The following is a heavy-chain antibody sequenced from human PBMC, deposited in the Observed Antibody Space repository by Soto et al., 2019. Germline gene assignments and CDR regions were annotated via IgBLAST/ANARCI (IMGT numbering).Heavy chain of an antibody. V-gene: IGHV3-15*01. CDR3: TSEKGWRQSPLDS. D-gene: IGHD4-4*01. CDR2: IKSKSSGGTT. J-gene: IGHJ5*01. CDR1: GFIFRNAW. Sequence: LVESGGGLVKPGGSIRLSCAASGFIFRNAWMSWVRQAPGKGLEWVGRIKSKSSGGTTDYAAPVEGRVTITRDESKSILYLQMTSLTVDDTAVYVCTSEKGWRQSPLDSWGQGALVTVSS.